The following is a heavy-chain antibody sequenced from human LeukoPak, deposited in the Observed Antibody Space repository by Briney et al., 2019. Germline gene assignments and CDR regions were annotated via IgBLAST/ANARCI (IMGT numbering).Heavy chain of an antibody. Sequence: GASVKVSCKASGYTFTGYYMHWVRQAPGQGLEWMGWINPNSGGTNYAQKFQGRVTMTRDTSISTAYMELSRLRSDDTAVYYCARVFVYCSGGSCYWGWFDPWGQGTLVTVSP. CDR3: ARVFVYCSGGSCYWGWFDP. J-gene: IGHJ5*02. D-gene: IGHD2-15*01. CDR2: INPNSGGT. V-gene: IGHV1-2*02. CDR1: GYTFTGYY.